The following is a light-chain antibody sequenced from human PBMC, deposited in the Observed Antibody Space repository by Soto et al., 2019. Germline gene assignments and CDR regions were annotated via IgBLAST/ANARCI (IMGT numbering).Light chain of an antibody. J-gene: IGLJ1*01. V-gene: IGLV2-14*01. Sequence: QSVLTRPASVSGSPGQSITISCTGTSSDVGGYNYVSWYQQHPGKAPKLMIYEVSNRHSGVSNRFSGSKSGNTASLTISGLQAEDEADYDCSSYTSSSTLDVFGTGTKLTVL. CDR3: SSYTSSSTLDV. CDR1: SSDVGGYNY. CDR2: EVS.